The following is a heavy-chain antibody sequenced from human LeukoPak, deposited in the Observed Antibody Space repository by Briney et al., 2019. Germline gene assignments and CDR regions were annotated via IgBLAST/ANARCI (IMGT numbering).Heavy chain of an antibody. CDR1: GFTFSSYS. V-gene: IGHV3-21*01. Sequence: GGSLRLSCAASGFTFSSYSINWVRQAPGKGLEWVSSISSSSNYMYYADSVKGRFTISRDNAKNSLYLRMNSLRAEDTAVYYCARSSFVRGVVLYYFDYWGQGTLVTVSS. D-gene: IGHD3-10*02. CDR2: ISSSSNYM. CDR3: ARSSFVRGVVLYYFDY. J-gene: IGHJ4*02.